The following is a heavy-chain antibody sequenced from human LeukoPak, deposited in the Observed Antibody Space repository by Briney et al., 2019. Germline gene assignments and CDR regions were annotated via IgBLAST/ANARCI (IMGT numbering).Heavy chain of an antibody. CDR2: VYYSGST. Sequence: SETLSLTCTVSGGSITTYYWNWIRQPPGKGLEWIGTVYYSGSTYYNPSLESRVTLFVDTSKNQFSLKLSSVTAADTAVYYCAASYSTSWPEIDYWGQGTLVTVSP. V-gene: IGHV4-59*04. D-gene: IGHD6-13*01. CDR3: AASYSTSWPEIDY. CDR1: GGSITTYY. J-gene: IGHJ4*02.